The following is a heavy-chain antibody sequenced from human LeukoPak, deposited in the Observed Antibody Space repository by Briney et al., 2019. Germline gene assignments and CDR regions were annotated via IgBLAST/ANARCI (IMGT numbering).Heavy chain of an antibody. CDR1: GGTFSSYA. CDR3: ARGDY. CDR2: MNSNSGNT. V-gene: IGHV1-8*02. Sequence: ASVKVSCKASGGTFSSYAINWVRQATGQGLEWVGWMNSNSGNTGHGQKFQGRVTLTRDIAISTAYMELTSLRYEDTAVYYCARGDYWGQGTLVTVSS. J-gene: IGHJ4*02.